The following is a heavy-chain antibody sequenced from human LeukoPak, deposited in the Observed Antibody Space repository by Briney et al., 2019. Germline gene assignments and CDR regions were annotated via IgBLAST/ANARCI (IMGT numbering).Heavy chain of an antibody. Sequence: GGSLRLSCAASGFTFSTYSMSWVRQAPGKGLEWISYISAASRGIYYADSVKGRFTISRDNAENSVFLQMTSLRPEDTAVYYCARGEYHQDGIGYNRFDNWGQGALVTVSS. V-gene: IGHV3-48*01. CDR2: ISAASRGI. CDR1: GFTFSTYS. D-gene: IGHD5-24*01. J-gene: IGHJ4*02. CDR3: ARGEYHQDGIGYNRFDN.